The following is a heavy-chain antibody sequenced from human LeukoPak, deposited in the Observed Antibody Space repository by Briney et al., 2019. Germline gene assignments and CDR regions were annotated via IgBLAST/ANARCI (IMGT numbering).Heavy chain of an antibody. J-gene: IGHJ4*02. CDR1: GFTFSRFS. V-gene: IGHV3-74*01. CDR3: AKDVTDCSSTSCYHAPGFDY. Sequence: PGGSLRLSCAASGFTFSRFSMHWVRQVPGKGLVWVSRISADGSSTNYADSVKGRFTISRDNSKNTLYLQMNSLRAEDTAVYYCAKDVTDCSSTSCYHAPGFDYWGQGTLVTVSS. CDR2: ISADGSST. D-gene: IGHD2-2*01.